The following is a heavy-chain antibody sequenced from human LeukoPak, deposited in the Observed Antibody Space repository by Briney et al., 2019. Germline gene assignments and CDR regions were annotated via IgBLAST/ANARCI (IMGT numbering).Heavy chain of an antibody. D-gene: IGHD3-9*01. CDR1: GFTFSSYG. CDR3: AKAPYYDILTGYLGYYMDV. Sequence: SGGSLRLSCAASGFTFSSYGMSWVRQAPGKGLEWVSAISGSGGSTYYADSVKGRFTISGDNSKNTLYLQMNSLRAEDTAVYYCAKAPYYDILTGYLGYYMDVWGKGTTVTISS. CDR2: ISGSGGST. V-gene: IGHV3-23*01. J-gene: IGHJ6*03.